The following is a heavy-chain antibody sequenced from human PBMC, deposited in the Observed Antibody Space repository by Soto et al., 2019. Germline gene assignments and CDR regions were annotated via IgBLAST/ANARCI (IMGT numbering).Heavy chain of an antibody. CDR1: GYTFTSYP. Sequence: ASVNVSCKASGYTFTSYPMHWVRQAPGQRLEWMGWINVGNSNTKYSQKFQGRVTISRDTSASTAYMELSSLRSEDTAVYYCARARYYYASSGLDYWGQGTLVAFSS. D-gene: IGHD3-22*01. V-gene: IGHV1-3*01. CDR3: ARARYYYASSGLDY. CDR2: INVGNSNT. J-gene: IGHJ4*02.